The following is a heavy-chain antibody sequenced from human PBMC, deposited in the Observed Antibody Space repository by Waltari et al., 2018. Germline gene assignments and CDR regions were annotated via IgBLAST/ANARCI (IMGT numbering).Heavy chain of an antibody. CDR3: TRETSSTSHY. D-gene: IGHD2-2*01. CDR2: IYYTGTT. CDR1: GDSIRSSDYF. Sequence: QLQLQESGPGLVKPSETLSLTCSVSGDSIRSSDYFWAWIRQPPGKALEWIGSIYYTGTTFYSPSHKSRVTISIDTSKNQFSLKLSSVTATDTALYYCTRETSSTSHYWGQGTLVTVSS. V-gene: IGHV4-39*01. J-gene: IGHJ4*02.